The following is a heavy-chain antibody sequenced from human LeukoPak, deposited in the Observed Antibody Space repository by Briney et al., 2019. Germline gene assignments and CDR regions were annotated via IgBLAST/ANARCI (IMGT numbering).Heavy chain of an antibody. Sequence: GASVKVSCKASGYTFTSYAMHWVRQAPGQRLEWMGWINAGNGNTKYSQKFQGRVTITRDTSASTAYMELSSLRSEDTAVYYCARLYLVAAKSPEGHHDAFDIWGQGTMVTVSS. CDR3: ARLYLVAAKSPEGHHDAFDI. D-gene: IGHD2-15*01. CDR2: INAGNGNT. V-gene: IGHV1-3*01. J-gene: IGHJ3*02. CDR1: GYTFTSYA.